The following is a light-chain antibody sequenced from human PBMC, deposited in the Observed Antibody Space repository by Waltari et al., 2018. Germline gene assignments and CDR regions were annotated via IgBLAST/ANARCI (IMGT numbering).Light chain of an antibody. Sequence: QSALTQPASVSGSPGQSITISCTGTSNDVGSYNLVSWYQRHPGKAPELLIYEGSKRPSGVSTRFSGSKSCNTASLTISGLQAEDEADYFCCSYASGSTIIFGGGTKLTVL. CDR1: SNDVGSYNL. CDR3: CSYASGSTII. V-gene: IGLV2-23*01. CDR2: EGS. J-gene: IGLJ2*01.